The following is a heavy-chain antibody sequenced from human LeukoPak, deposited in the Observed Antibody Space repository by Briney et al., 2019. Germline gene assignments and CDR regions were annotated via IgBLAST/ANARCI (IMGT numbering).Heavy chain of an antibody. CDR1: GFTLSSYS. CDR2: ISSSSSYI. D-gene: IGHD5-24*01. J-gene: IGHJ4*02. Sequence: GGSLRLSCAASGFTLSSYSMNWVRQAPGKGLEWVSSISSSSSYIYYADSVKGRFTISRDNAKNSLYLQMNSLRAEDTAVYYCARDVGDGYNYGYWGQGTLVTVSS. V-gene: IGHV3-21*01. CDR3: ARDVGDGYNYGY.